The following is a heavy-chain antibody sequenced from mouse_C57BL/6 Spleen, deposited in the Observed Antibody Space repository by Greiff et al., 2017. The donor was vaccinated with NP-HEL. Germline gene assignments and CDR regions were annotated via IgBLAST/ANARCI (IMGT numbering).Heavy chain of an antibody. V-gene: IGHV1-80*01. Sequence: QVQLQQSGAELVKPGASVKISCKASGYAFSSYWMNWVKQRPGKGLEWIGQIYPGDGDTNYNGKFKGKAPLTADKSSSTAYLQLSSLTSEDSAVYFCARLERDSSGYVYYAMDYWGQGTSVTVSS. CDR1: GYAFSSYW. J-gene: IGHJ4*01. CDR2: IYPGDGDT. CDR3: ARLERDSSGYVYYAMDY. D-gene: IGHD3-2*02.